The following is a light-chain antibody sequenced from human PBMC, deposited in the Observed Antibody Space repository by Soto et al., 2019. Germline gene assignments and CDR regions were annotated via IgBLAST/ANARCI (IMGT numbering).Light chain of an antibody. CDR2: EVS. CDR3: SSYGGTKV. J-gene: IGLJ2*01. V-gene: IGLV2-8*01. CDR1: SSDVGGYNY. Sequence: QSVLTQPPSASGSPGQSVAISCTGTSSDVGGYNYVSWYQQYPGKAPKLMIYEVSKRPSGVPDRFSGSKSGNTASLTVSGLQAEDEADYYCSSYGGTKVFGGGTKLTVL.